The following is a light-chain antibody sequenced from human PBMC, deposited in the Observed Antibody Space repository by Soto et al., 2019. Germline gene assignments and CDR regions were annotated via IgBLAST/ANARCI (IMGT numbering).Light chain of an antibody. Sequence: QSVLTQPPSVSGAPGHRVTISCTGTYTNIGEGYQVHWYQQLPGAAPKLLISDNTNRPSGVPDRFSAPKSGTSASLAISGLQPEDEGDYHCQTYDSSLDGSVFGGGTQLTVL. CDR2: DNT. CDR1: YTNIGEGYQ. J-gene: IGLJ3*02. CDR3: QTYDSSLDGSV. V-gene: IGLV1-40*01.